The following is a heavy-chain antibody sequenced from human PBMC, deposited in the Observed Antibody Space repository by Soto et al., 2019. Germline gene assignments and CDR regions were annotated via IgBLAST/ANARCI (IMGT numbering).Heavy chain of an antibody. D-gene: IGHD5-12*01. CDR1: GFSLNTRGVG. Sequence: QITLKESGHTLVKPTQTLTLTCTFSGFSLNTRGVGVGWIRQPPGKALEWLALIYWDDDKRNSPSLNITLTNTKDTSKNQVVLTMTNVDPVDTATYYCAHRIRGLDWFAPGGQGTLVTVSP. J-gene: IGHJ5*02. V-gene: IGHV2-5*02. CDR2: IYWDDDK. CDR3: AHRIRGLDWFAP.